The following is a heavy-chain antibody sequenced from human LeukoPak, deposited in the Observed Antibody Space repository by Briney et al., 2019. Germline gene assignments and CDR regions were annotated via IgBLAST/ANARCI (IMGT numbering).Heavy chain of an antibody. D-gene: IGHD6-6*01. CDR1: GYTFTSYD. Sequence: ASVKVSCKASGYTFTSYDINWVRQATGRGLEWMGWMNPNSGNTGYAQKFQGRVTMTRNTSISTAYMELSSLRSEDTAVYYCARGSSSSESNYYYYGMDVWGQGTAVTVSS. J-gene: IGHJ6*02. CDR3: ARGSSSSESNYYYYGMDV. V-gene: IGHV1-8*01. CDR2: MNPNSGNT.